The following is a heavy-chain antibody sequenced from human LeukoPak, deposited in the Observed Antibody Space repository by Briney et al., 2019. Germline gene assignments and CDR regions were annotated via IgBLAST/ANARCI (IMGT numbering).Heavy chain of an antibody. D-gene: IGHD6-6*01. CDR3: ARTSFEYSSSSHYYYYYMDV. CDR2: IIPIFGTA. Sequence: SVTVSCKASGGTFSSYAISWVRQAPGQGLEWMGGIIPIFGTANYAQKFQGRVTITTDESTSTAYMELSSLRSEDTAVYYCARTSFEYSSSSHYYYYYMDVWGKGTTVTVSS. J-gene: IGHJ6*03. CDR1: GGTFSSYA. V-gene: IGHV1-69*05.